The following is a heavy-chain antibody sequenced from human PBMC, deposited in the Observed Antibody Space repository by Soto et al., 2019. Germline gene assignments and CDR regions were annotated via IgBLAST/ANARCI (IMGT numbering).Heavy chain of an antibody. D-gene: IGHD6-25*01. CDR1: GFNFSGSA. V-gene: IGHV3-53*01. Sequence: GGSLRLSCAASGFNFSGSAIHWVRQAPGKGLEWGAVIYSGGSTYYADSVKGRFTSSRDNSKNTLYLQMNSLRAEDTAVYYCARDISSGYPIDAFDIGGQGTMVTVSS. J-gene: IGHJ3*02. CDR3: ARDISSGYPIDAFDI. CDR2: IYSGGST.